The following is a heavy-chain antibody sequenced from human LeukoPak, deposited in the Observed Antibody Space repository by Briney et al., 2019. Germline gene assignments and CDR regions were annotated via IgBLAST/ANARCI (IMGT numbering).Heavy chain of an antibody. Sequence: GSLRLSCAASGFTFSSYSMNWVRQAPGKGLEWVSSISSSSSYIYYADSVKGRFTISRDNAKNSLYLQMNSLRAEDTAVYYCAREWDPDYYDSSGFMGYYFDYWGQGTLVTVSS. CDR2: ISSSSSYI. CDR3: AREWDPDYYDSSGFMGYYFDY. V-gene: IGHV3-21*01. J-gene: IGHJ4*02. CDR1: GFTFSSYS. D-gene: IGHD3-22*01.